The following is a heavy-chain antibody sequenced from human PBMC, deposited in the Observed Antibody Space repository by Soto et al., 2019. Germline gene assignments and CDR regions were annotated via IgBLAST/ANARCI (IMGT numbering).Heavy chain of an antibody. V-gene: IGHV1-46*01. J-gene: IGHJ3*02. D-gene: IGHD3-3*01. Sequence: VQMVQSGAEVRRPGASVKISCKASGYSFTNYYIHWVRQAPGQGLEWMGTVNPSDGNTVYAQNFRGRVTMTRDTSANTVYMDLTGLRSEDAAVYFCARDRLDSRSGYDAFDIWGQGTMVNVSS. CDR1: GYSFTNYY. CDR3: ARDRLDSRSGYDAFDI. CDR2: VNPSDGNT.